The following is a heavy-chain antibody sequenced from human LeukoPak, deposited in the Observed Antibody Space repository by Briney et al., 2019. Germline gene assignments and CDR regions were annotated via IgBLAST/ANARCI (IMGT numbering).Heavy chain of an antibody. CDR1: GFTFGKYW. Sequence: AGGSLRLSCVASGFTFGKYWMSWVRQPPGKGLEWIGEIYHSGSTNYNPSLKSRVTISVDKSKNQFSLKLSSVTAADTAVYYCARVGYYYDSSGYYIFDYWGQGTLVTVSS. V-gene: IGHV4-4*02. CDR2: IYHSGST. D-gene: IGHD3-22*01. CDR3: ARVGYYYDSSGYYIFDY. J-gene: IGHJ4*02.